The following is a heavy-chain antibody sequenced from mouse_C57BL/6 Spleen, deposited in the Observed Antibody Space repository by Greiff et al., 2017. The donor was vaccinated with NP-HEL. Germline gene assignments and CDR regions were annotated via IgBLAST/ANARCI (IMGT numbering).Heavy chain of an antibody. V-gene: IGHV1-55*01. D-gene: IGHD1-1*01. CDR2: IYPGSGST. J-gene: IGHJ1*03. Sequence: QVQLQQPGAELVKPGASVKMSCKASGYTFTSYWITWVKQRPGQGLEWIGDIYPGSGSTNYNEKFKSKATLTVDTSSSTAYMPLSSLTSEASAVYYCARGAYYYGSSHWYFDVWGTGTTVTVSS. CDR3: ARGAYYYGSSHWYFDV. CDR1: GYTFTSYW.